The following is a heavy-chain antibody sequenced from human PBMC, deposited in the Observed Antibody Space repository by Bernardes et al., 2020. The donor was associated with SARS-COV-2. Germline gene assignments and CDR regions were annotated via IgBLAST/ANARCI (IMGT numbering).Heavy chain of an antibody. D-gene: IGHD2-8*02. Sequence: GGSLRLSCVASGFTFSTYWMSWVRQAPGKGLEWVANINQDGIKKYYVGSVKGRFTISRDNAKNSLYLQMNSLRAEDTAVYYCARALVVTQPGYYYYGMDVWGQGTTVTVSS. CDR2: INQDGIKK. V-gene: IGHV3-7*01. CDR3: ARALVVTQPGYYYYGMDV. CDR1: GFTFSTYW. J-gene: IGHJ6*02.